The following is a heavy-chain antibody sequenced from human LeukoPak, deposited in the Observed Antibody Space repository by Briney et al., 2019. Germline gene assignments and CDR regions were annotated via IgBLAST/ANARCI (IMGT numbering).Heavy chain of an antibody. Sequence: GGSLRLSCAASGFTFSNYAMSWVRQAPGKGLEWVSGISGSGTSTYYADSVKGRFTISRDNSKNTLYLQMNSLRAEDTAVYYCASRNYYDSGGYYYYYFDYGGQGILVTVSS. D-gene: IGHD3-22*01. CDR2: ISGSGTST. J-gene: IGHJ4*02. CDR3: ASRNYYDSGGYYYYYFDY. CDR1: GFTFSNYA. V-gene: IGHV3-23*01.